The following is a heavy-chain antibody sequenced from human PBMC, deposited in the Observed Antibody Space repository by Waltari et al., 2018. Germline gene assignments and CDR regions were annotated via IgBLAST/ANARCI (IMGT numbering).Heavy chain of an antibody. Sequence: EVQLVESGGVVVQPGGSLRLSCAASGFTFDDYTMHWVRQAPGKGLEWVSLISWDGGSTYYADSVKGRFTISRDNSKNSLYLQMNSLRTEDTALYYCAKDKGTIAVAPYYFDYWGQGTLVTVSS. CDR2: ISWDGGST. CDR3: AKDKGTIAVAPYYFDY. D-gene: IGHD6-19*01. J-gene: IGHJ4*02. CDR1: GFTFDDYT. V-gene: IGHV3-43*01.